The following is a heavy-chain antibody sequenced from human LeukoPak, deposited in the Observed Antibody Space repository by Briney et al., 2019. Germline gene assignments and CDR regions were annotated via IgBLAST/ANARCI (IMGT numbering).Heavy chain of an antibody. D-gene: IGHD6-19*01. CDR3: TTEPMAVAVGGY. CDR2: ISYDGSNK. J-gene: IGHJ4*02. CDR1: GFTFSSYA. V-gene: IGHV3-30*07. Sequence: GGSLRLSCAASGFTFSSYAMHWVRQAPGKGLEWVAVISYDGSNKYYADSVKGRFTISRDNSKNTLYLQMNSLKTEDTAVYYCTTEPMAVAVGGYWGQGTLVTVSS.